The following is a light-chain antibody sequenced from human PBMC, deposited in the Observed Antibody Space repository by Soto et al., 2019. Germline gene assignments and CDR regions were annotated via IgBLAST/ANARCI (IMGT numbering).Light chain of an antibody. Sequence: AIQMTQSPSSLSASVGDRVTITCRASQGIRNDLGWYQQKPGKAPKLLIYATSSLQSGVPSRFSGSGSVTDFTLTISSLQPEDFATYYCLQDYNYPFTFGPGTKVDIK. V-gene: IGKV1-6*01. CDR3: LQDYNYPFT. J-gene: IGKJ3*01. CDR2: ATS. CDR1: QGIRND.